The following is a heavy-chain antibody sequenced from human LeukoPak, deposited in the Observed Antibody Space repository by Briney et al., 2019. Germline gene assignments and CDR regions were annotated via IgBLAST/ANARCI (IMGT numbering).Heavy chain of an antibody. J-gene: IGHJ4*02. Sequence: GSSVKVSCKASGGTFSSYGISWVRQAPGQGLEWMGWISAYNGNTNYAQKLQGRVTMTTDTSTSTAYMELRSLRSDDTAVYYCARSPPVVVAASPDYWGQGTLVTVSS. V-gene: IGHV1-18*01. D-gene: IGHD2-15*01. CDR2: ISAYNGNT. CDR3: ARSPPVVVAASPDY. CDR1: GGTFSSYG.